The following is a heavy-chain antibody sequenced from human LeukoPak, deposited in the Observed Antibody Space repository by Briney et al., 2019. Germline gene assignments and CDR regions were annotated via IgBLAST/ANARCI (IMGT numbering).Heavy chain of an antibody. D-gene: IGHD5-18*01. CDR2: INPSGGST. V-gene: IGHV1-46*01. CDR1: GYTFTSYY. CDR3: ARSIQLNWFDP. J-gene: IGHJ5*02. Sequence: GASVKVSCKASGYTFTSYYMHWVRQAPGQGLEWMGIINPSGGSTSYEQKFQGRVTMTRDTSTSTVYMELSSLRSEDTAVYYCARSIQLNWFDPWGQGTLVTVSS.